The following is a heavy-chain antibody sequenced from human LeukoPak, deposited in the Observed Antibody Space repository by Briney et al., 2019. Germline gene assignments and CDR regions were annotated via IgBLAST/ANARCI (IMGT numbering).Heavy chain of an antibody. V-gene: IGHV3-23*01. CDR3: AKRAYGSGSYYSFDY. Sequence: GGSLRLSCPASGLSFSSFAMTWVRQAPGKGLEWVSTISGSGGSTYYADSVKGRFTISSDSSKNTLYLQMNSLRAEDTAVHYCAKRAYGSGSYYSFDYWGQGTLVTVSS. CDR2: ISGSGGST. D-gene: IGHD3-10*01. J-gene: IGHJ4*02. CDR1: GLSFSSFA.